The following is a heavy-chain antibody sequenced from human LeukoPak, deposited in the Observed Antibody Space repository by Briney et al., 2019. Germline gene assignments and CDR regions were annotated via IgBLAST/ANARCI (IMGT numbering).Heavy chain of an antibody. CDR1: GYTFTGYY. CDR3: ARDVTGAYGFGY. Sequence: GASVKVSCKASGYTFTGYYMHWVRQAPRQGLEWMGWINPNSGGTNYAQKFQDRVTMTRDTSISTAYMELSRLRSDDTAVYYCARDVTGAYGFGYWGQGTLVTVSS. J-gene: IGHJ4*02. D-gene: IGHD4-17*01. CDR2: INPNSGGT. V-gene: IGHV1-2*02.